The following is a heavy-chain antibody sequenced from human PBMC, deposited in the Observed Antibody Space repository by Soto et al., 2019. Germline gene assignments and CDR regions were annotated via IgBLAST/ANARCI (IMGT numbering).Heavy chain of an antibody. D-gene: IGHD4-17*01. CDR1: GGSISSGGYS. Sequence: SETMSLTCAVSGGSISSGGYSWSWIRQPPGKGLEWIGYIYHSGSTYYNPSLKSRVTISVDRSKNQFSLKLSSVTAADTAVYYCAKDRYGDPYYFDYWGQGTLVTVSS. V-gene: IGHV4-30-2*01. CDR3: AKDRYGDPYYFDY. J-gene: IGHJ4*02. CDR2: IYHSGST.